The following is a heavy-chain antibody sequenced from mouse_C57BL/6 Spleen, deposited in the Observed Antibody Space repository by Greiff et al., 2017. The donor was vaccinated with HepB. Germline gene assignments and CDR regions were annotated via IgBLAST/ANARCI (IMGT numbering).Heavy chain of an antibody. CDR3: ASYYYGSSWFAY. D-gene: IGHD1-1*01. CDR1: GYTFTSYW. Sequence: VKLQESGAELVMPGASVKLSCKASGYTFTSYWMHWVKQRPGQGLEWIGEIDPSDSYTNYNQKFKGKSTLTVDKSSSTAYMQLSSLTSEDSAVYYCASYYYGSSWFAYWGQGTLVTVSA. J-gene: IGHJ3*01. CDR2: IDPSDSYT. V-gene: IGHV1-69*01.